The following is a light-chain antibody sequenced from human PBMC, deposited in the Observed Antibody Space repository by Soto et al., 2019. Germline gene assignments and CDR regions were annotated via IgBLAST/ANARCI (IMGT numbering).Light chain of an antibody. V-gene: IGLV2-8*01. CDR2: EVN. J-gene: IGLJ1*01. Sequence: SVLTQPPSASGSAAQSVTISCTGTSSDVGGYNYVSWFQQHPGKAPKLIIHEVNQRPSGVPDRFSGSKSGNTASLTVSGLQAEDEGTYYCSSYGGYNNVVFGTGTKVTVL. CDR1: SSDVGGYNY. CDR3: SSYGGYNNVV.